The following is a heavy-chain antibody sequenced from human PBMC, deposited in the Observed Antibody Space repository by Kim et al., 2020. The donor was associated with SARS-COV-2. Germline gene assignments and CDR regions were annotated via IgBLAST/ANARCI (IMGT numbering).Heavy chain of an antibody. Sequence: SETLSLTCAVYGGSFSGYYWSWIRQPPGKGLEWIGEINHSGSTNYNPSLKSRVTISVDTSKNQFSLKLSSVTAADTAVYYCARLLLSPFSSWSNPDGMDVWGQGTTVTVSS. CDR3: ARLLLSPFSSWSNPDGMDV. CDR1: GGSFSGYY. V-gene: IGHV4-34*01. CDR2: INHSGST. J-gene: IGHJ6*02. D-gene: IGHD6-13*01.